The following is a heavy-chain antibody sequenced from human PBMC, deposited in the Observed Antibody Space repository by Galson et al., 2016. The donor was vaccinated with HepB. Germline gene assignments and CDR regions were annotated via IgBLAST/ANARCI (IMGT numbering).Heavy chain of an antibody. J-gene: IGHJ5*02. Sequence: LSLTCTVSGGSISTYYWSWVRQPPGKGLEWIGYIYNGGSTNYNPSLKSRVTISVDTSKNQFSLKLSSVTAADTALYYCARQSVAAPWSWFDPWGQGTLVTVSS. CDR1: GGSISTYY. D-gene: IGHD6-25*01. CDR2: IYNGGST. V-gene: IGHV4-59*08. CDR3: ARQSVAAPWSWFDP.